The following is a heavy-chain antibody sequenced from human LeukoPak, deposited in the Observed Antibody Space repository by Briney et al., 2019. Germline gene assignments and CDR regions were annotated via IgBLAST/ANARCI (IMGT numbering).Heavy chain of an antibody. D-gene: IGHD2/OR15-2a*01. V-gene: IGHV4-39*01. CDR3: ERSALLFDY. Sequence: PSETLSLTCTVSGGSVSSSSYYWGWIRQPPGKGLEWIGSIYYSGSTYYNPSLKSRVTISVDTSKNQFSLKLSSVTAADTAVYYCERSALLFDYWGQGTLVTVSS. CDR1: GGSVSSSSYY. CDR2: IYYSGST. J-gene: IGHJ4*02.